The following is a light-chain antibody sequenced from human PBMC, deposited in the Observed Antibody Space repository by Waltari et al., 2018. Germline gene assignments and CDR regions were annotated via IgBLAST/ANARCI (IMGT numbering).Light chain of an antibody. V-gene: IGLV2-14*03. Sequence: QSALTQPASVSGSPGQSITISCTGTSSDVSGYNYGSCYQPHPGKAPKLMIYDVSNRPSGVSNRFSGSKSGNTASLTISGLQAEDEADYYCSSYTSSSTLVFGTGTKVTVL. CDR3: SSYTSSSTLV. CDR1: SSDVSGYNY. CDR2: DVS. J-gene: IGLJ1*01.